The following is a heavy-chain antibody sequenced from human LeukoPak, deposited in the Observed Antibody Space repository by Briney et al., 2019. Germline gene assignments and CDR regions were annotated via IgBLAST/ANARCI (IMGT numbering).Heavy chain of an antibody. CDR1: GFTFSSYS. Sequence: GGSLRLSCAASGFTFSSYSMNWVRQAPGKGLEWVSSISSSSSYIYYADSVKGRFTISRDNAKNSLYLQMNSLRAEDTAVYYCATDRAGLLWFGGQGTLVTVSS. J-gene: IGHJ4*02. D-gene: IGHD3-10*01. CDR2: ISSSSSYI. V-gene: IGHV3-21*01. CDR3: ATDRAGLLWF.